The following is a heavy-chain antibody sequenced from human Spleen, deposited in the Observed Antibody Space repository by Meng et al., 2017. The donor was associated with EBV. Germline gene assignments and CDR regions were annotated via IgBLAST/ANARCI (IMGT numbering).Heavy chain of an antibody. CDR2: ISPLDGIT. J-gene: IGHJ5*02. CDR3: ARMYILTGYWTSLET. Sequence: VHRVQYGAEVKRPGPSVKVSCKASGYSFIRYGITWVRQAPGRGLEWMGWISPLDGITNYTQKFQGRVTMTTDTSTRTAYMELRTLRSDDTAVYHCARMYILTGYWTSLETWGQGTLVTVSS. V-gene: IGHV1-18*01. D-gene: IGHD3-9*01. CDR1: GYSFIRYG.